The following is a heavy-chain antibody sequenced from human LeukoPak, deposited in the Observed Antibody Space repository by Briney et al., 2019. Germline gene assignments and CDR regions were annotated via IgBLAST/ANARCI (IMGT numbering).Heavy chain of an antibody. V-gene: IGHV3-23*01. Sequence: GGSLRLSCAASGFTFSSYAMSWVRQAPGEGLEWVSAISGSGGSTYYADSVKGRFTISRDNSKNTLYLQMNSLRAEDTAVYYCAKASRQITMVRGVRYYFDYWGQGTLVTVSS. J-gene: IGHJ4*02. CDR1: GFTFSSYA. D-gene: IGHD3-10*01. CDR2: ISGSGGST. CDR3: AKASRQITMVRGVRYYFDY.